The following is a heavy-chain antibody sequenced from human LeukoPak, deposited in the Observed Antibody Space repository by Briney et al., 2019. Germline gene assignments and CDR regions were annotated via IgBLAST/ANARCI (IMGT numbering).Heavy chain of an antibody. J-gene: IGHJ5*02. D-gene: IGHD3-16*01. Sequence: ASAKVSCTASGGTFSSYAISWVRQAPGQGLEWMGGIIPIFGTANYAQTFQGRVTITADESTSTAYMELSSLRSEDTAVYYCARDVTDNWFDPWGQGTLVTVSS. CDR3: ARDVTDNWFDP. CDR1: GGTFSSYA. CDR2: IIPIFGTA. V-gene: IGHV1-69*13.